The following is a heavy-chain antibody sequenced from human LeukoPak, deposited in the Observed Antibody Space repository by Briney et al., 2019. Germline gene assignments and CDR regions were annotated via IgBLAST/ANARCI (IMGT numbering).Heavy chain of an antibody. CDR3: ARAGIAVATFDY. D-gene: IGHD6-19*01. J-gene: IGHJ4*02. CDR2: IFYSGST. Sequence: PSETLSLTCTVSGGSISSSSYYWGWVRQPPGKGLAWIGNIFYSGSTNYNPSLKSRVTISVDTSKNQFSLKLSSVTAADTAVYYCARAGIAVATFDYWGQGTLVTVSS. V-gene: IGHV4-39*07. CDR1: GGSISSSSYY.